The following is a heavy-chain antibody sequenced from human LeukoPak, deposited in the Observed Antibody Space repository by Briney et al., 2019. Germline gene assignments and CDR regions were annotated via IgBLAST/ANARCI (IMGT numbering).Heavy chain of an antibody. J-gene: IGHJ6*02. Sequence: GGSLRLSCAASGFTVSSNYMSWVRQAPGKGLEWVSVIYSGGSTYYADSVKGRFTISRDNSKNTLYLQMNSLRAEDTAVYYCARDRIAARPVGYYYYGMDVWGQGTTVTVSS. CDR2: IYSGGST. D-gene: IGHD6-6*01. V-gene: IGHV3-53*01. CDR3: ARDRIAARPVGYYYYGMDV. CDR1: GFTVSSNY.